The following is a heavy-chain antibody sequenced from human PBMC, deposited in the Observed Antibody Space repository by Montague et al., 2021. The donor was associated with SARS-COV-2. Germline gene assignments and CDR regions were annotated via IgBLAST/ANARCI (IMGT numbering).Heavy chain of an antibody. CDR2: ISYGGIA. D-gene: IGHD4-11*01. Sequence: SETLSLTCAVPGVSITSTNWWSLVRQPPGKGLEWFGEISYGGIATYNPSLKSRATISMDRSRNLFSLKPTSVTAADTAIYYCAGKVLTVPADYWGQGTLVTVS. CDR3: AGKVLTVPADY. J-gene: IGHJ4*02. V-gene: IGHV4-4*02. CDR1: GVSITSTNW.